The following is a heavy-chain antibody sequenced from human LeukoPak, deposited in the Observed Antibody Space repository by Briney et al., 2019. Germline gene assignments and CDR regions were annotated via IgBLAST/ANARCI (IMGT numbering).Heavy chain of an antibody. V-gene: IGHV3-74*01. CDR3: ARLGIAAAAYYYGMDV. Sequence: GGSLRLSCAASGFTFSSYWMHWVRHAPGKGLVWVSRINSDGSSTSYADSVKGRFTISRDNAKNTLYLQMNSLRAEDTAVYYCARLGIAAAAYYYGMDVWGQGTTVTVSS. D-gene: IGHD6-13*01. CDR1: GFTFSSYW. J-gene: IGHJ6*02. CDR2: INSDGSST.